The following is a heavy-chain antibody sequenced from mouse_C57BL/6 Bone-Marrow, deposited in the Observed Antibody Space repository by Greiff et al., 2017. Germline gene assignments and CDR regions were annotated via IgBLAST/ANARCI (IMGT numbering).Heavy chain of an antibody. J-gene: IGHJ4*01. V-gene: IGHV1-54*01. D-gene: IGHD2-4*01. CDR1: GYAFTNYL. Sequence: QVQLQQSGAELVRPGTSVKVSCKASGYAFTNYLIEWVKQRPGQGLEWIGVINPGSGGTDYNEKFKGKATLTADKSSSTAYMQLSSLTSEDSAVYFCARPYDCLCDMDYWGQGTTVTVSS. CDR3: ARPYDCLCDMDY. CDR2: INPGSGGT.